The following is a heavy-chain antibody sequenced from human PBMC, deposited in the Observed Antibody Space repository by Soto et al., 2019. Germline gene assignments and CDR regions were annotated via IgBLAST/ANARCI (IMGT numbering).Heavy chain of an antibody. CDR2: INSDGSST. V-gene: IGHV3-74*01. CDR3: ARVYCSGGSCYHFDY. J-gene: IGHJ4*02. CDR1: GFTFSSYW. Sequence: EVQLVESGGGLVQPGGSLRLSCAASGFTFSSYWMHWVRQAPGKGLVWVSRINSDGSSTSYADSVKGRFTISRDNAKHTLYLQMNSRSAEDTAVYYCARVYCSGGSCYHFDYWGQGTLVTFSS. D-gene: IGHD2-15*01.